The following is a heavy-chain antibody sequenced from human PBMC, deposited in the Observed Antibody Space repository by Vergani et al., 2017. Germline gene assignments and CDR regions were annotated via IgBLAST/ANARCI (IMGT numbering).Heavy chain of an antibody. CDR2: IIPIFGTA. CDR3: ASGKDTAMAIPTYYYYGMDV. D-gene: IGHD5-18*01. V-gene: IGHV1-69*18. CDR1: GGTFSSYA. J-gene: IGHJ6*02. Sequence: QVQLVQSGAEVKKPGSSVKVSCKASGGTFSSYAISWVRQAPGHGLEWMGRIIPIFGTANYAQKFQGRVTITADESTITAYMELSILRSEATAVYYCASGKDTAMAIPTYYYYGMDVWGQGTTVTVSS.